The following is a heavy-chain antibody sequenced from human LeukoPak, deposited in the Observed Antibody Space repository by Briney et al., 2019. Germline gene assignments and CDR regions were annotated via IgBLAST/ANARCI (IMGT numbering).Heavy chain of an antibody. Sequence: GSLRLSCAASGFTFSSYLMSWVRQAPGKGLEWIGEINHSGSTNYNPSLKSRVTTSVDTSKNQFSLKLSSVTAADTAVYYCARVRRRVGATVFDYWGQGTLVTVSS. V-gene: IGHV4-34*01. CDR2: INHSGST. CDR1: GFTFSSYL. D-gene: IGHD1-26*01. J-gene: IGHJ4*02. CDR3: ARVRRRVGATVFDY.